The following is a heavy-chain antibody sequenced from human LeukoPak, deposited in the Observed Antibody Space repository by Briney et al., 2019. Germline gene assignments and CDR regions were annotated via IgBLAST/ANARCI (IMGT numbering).Heavy chain of an antibody. CDR3: ASYYYGSGSDYNWFDP. J-gene: IGHJ5*02. D-gene: IGHD3-10*01. CDR1: GGSISSYY. CDR2: IYYSGST. Sequence: SETLSLTCTVSGGSISSYYWSWIRQPPGKGLEWIGYIYYSGSTNYNPSLKSRVTISVDTSKNQFSLKLSSVTAADTAVYYCASYYYGSGSDYNWFDPWGQETLVTVSS. V-gene: IGHV4-59*01.